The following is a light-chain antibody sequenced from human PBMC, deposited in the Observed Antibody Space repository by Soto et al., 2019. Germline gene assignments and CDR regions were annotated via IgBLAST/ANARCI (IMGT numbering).Light chain of an antibody. V-gene: IGKV1-5*03. CDR3: QQYNTYSRT. J-gene: IGKJ1*01. CDR2: EAS. CDR1: QSISNW. Sequence: DIQMTQSPSTLSASIGDIVTITCRASQSISNWLAWYQQKPGKAPKLLIYEASNLQRGVPSRFSGSGSGTEFTLTISSLQPDDFATFYCQQYNTYSRTFGQGTKVEIK.